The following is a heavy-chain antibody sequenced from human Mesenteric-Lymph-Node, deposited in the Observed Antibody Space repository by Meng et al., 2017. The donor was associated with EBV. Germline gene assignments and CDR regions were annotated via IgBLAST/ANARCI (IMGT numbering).Heavy chain of an antibody. CDR3: ARDLNGYNSVYYFDY. Sequence: QVQLVESGGGLVKPGGSLRLSGAXSGFTFSDYYMSWIRQAPGKGLEWISYMSSSGNTIYYADSVKGRFTISRDNAKNSLYLQMNSLRAEDTAVYYCARDLNGYNSVYYFDYWGQGTLVTVSS. J-gene: IGHJ4*02. V-gene: IGHV3-11*01. D-gene: IGHD5-24*01. CDR2: MSSSGNTI. CDR1: GFTFSDYY.